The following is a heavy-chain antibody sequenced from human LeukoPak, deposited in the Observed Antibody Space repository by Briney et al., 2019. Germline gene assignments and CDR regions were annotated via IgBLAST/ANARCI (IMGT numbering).Heavy chain of an antibody. Sequence: SETLSLTCTVSGGSISRYYWSWIRQPAGKGLEWIGRIYSDGTITYNPSLQSRLTMSIDTSKNQFSPKLSFVTAADTAVYYCARDSGTTGEVKFDPWGQGTLVTVSS. CDR2: IYSDGTI. J-gene: IGHJ5*02. CDR3: ARDSGTTGEVKFDP. V-gene: IGHV4-4*07. CDR1: GGSISRYY. D-gene: IGHD4-17*01.